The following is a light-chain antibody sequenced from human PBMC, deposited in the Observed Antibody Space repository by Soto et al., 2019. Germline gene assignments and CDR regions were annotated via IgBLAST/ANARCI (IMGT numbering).Light chain of an antibody. V-gene: IGKV3-15*01. J-gene: IGKJ2*01. Sequence: EIVMTQSPATLSVSPGERVTLSCGASQSVNRKVAWYQQKPGQAPRLLMYGAFTRATGIPARFSGSGSGTEFTLTISSLQSEDFAVYYCQQYNDWPPYTFGQGTKGDIK. CDR3: QQYNDWPPYT. CDR2: GAF. CDR1: QSVNRK.